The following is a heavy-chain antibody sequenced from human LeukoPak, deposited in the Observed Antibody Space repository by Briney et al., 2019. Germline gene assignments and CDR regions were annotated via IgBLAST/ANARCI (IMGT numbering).Heavy chain of an antibody. CDR1: GGSISSYY. Sequence: SETLSLACTVSGGSISSYYWSWIRQPPGKGLEWIGYISYSGGTDYNPSLKSRVTISIDTSKKQFSLKLSSMTAADTAVYYCARAQLGYCSSTSCYRGGPGAFDIWGQGTMVTVSS. D-gene: IGHD2-2*02. CDR2: ISYSGGT. V-gene: IGHV4-59*01. CDR3: ARAQLGYCSSTSCYRGGPGAFDI. J-gene: IGHJ3*02.